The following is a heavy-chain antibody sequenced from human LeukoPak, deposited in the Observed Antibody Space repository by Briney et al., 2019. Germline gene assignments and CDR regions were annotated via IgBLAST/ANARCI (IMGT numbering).Heavy chain of an antibody. CDR3: ASQPNYSSGWYDH. Sequence: GGSLRLSCAASGVTFTTYTVHWVRQAPGKGLEWVAVVTNDGRNKYYADSVKGRFTISRDNSRNTLYLQMNSLRAEDTAMYYCASQPNYSSGWYDHWGQGTLVTVSS. J-gene: IGHJ5*02. V-gene: IGHV3-30*04. CDR1: GVTFTTYT. CDR2: VTNDGRNK. D-gene: IGHD6-19*01.